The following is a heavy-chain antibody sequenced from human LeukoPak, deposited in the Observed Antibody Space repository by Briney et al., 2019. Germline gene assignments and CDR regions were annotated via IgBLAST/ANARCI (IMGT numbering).Heavy chain of an antibody. J-gene: IGHJ4*02. CDR3: ARLGDGYNSIIDY. CDR1: GYSISSGYY. Sequence: SETLSLXCAVSGYSISSGYYWGWIRQPPGKGLEWIGSIYHSGSTYYNPSLKSRVTISVDTSKNQFSLKLSSVTAADTAVYYCARLGDGYNSIIDYWGQGTLVTVSS. V-gene: IGHV4-38-2*01. CDR2: IYHSGST. D-gene: IGHD5-24*01.